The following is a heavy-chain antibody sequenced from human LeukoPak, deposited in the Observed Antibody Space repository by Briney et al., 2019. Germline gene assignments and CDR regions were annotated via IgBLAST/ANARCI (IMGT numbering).Heavy chain of an antibody. CDR1: GYTFSSYG. D-gene: IGHD5-24*01. Sequence: ASVKVSCKASGYTFSSYGISWVRQAPGQGLEWMGWISAYNGNRDYAQKLQGRVTMTTDTSTSTAYMELRSLRSDDTAVYYCAREGSDGYNRYDNWGQGTLVTVSS. J-gene: IGHJ4*02. CDR3: AREGSDGYNRYDN. CDR2: ISAYNGNR. V-gene: IGHV1-18*01.